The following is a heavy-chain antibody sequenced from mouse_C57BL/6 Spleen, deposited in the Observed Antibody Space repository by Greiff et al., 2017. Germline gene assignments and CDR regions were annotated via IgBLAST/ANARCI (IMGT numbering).Heavy chain of an antibody. D-gene: IGHD1-1*01. CDR3: TRSRLGGSSYGYFDV. V-gene: IGHV1-15*01. CDR1: GYTFTDYE. J-gene: IGHJ1*03. Sequence: QVHVKQSGAELVRPGASVTLSCKASGYTFTDYEMHWVKQTPVHGLEWIGAIDPETGGTAYNQKFKGKAILTADKSSSTAYMELRSLTSEDSAVYYCTRSRLGGSSYGYFDVWGTGTTVTVSS. CDR2: IDPETGGT.